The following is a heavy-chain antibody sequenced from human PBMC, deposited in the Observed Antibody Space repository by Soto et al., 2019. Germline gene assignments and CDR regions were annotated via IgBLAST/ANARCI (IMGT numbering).Heavy chain of an antibody. CDR3: ARDIMVRGRSYYGMDV. J-gene: IGHJ6*02. V-gene: IGHV3-33*01. CDR1: GFTFSTYG. Sequence: QVQLVESGGGVVQPGMSLRLSCAASGFTFSTYGVHWVRQAPGKGLEWVAVIWSDGSNEYYADSVKGRFTISRDNSKNTLFLQMDSLTTEDTAVYYCARDIMVRGRSYYGMDVWGQGTTVNVSS. CDR2: IWSDGSNE. D-gene: IGHD3-10*01.